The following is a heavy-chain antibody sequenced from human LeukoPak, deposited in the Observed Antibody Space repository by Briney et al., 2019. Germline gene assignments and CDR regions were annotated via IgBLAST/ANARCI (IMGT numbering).Heavy chain of an antibody. D-gene: IGHD3-10*01. CDR2: ISSSGSTI. Sequence: PGGSLRLSCGASGFTFSSYEMNWVRQAPGKGLEWVSYISSSGSTIYYADSVKGRFTISRDNAKNSLYLQMNSLRAEDTAVYYCASDGGFGELPDYWGQGTLVTVSS. J-gene: IGHJ4*02. V-gene: IGHV3-48*03. CDR3: ASDGGFGELPDY. CDR1: GFTFSSYE.